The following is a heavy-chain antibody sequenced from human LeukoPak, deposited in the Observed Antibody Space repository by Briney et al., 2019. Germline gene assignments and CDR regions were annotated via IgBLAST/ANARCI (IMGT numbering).Heavy chain of an antibody. CDR2: IYYSGST. CDR3: AKSITMVRGVTGQLYYYYYYMDV. J-gene: IGHJ6*03. CDR1: GASIDSGSYF. D-gene: IGHD3-10*01. Sequence: SETLSLTCTVSGASIDSGSYFWTWIRQPAGKPLEWIGSIYYSGSTYYNPSLKSRVTISVDTSKNQFSLKLSSVTAADTAVYYCAKSITMVRGVTGQLYYYYYYMDVWGKGTTVTISS. V-gene: IGHV4-39*01.